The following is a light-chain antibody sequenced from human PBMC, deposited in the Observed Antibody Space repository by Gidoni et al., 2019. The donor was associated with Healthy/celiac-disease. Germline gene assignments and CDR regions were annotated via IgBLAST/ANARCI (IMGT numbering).Light chain of an antibody. V-gene: IGLV3-19*01. CDR2: GKN. CDR3: NSRDSSGNLVV. J-gene: IGLJ2*01. Sequence: SSELTQDPAVSGALGQTVRITCQGDSLRSYYASWYQQKPGQAPVPVIYGKNTRPSWIPDRFSGSSSGNTASLTITGAQAEDEADYYCNSRDSSGNLVVFGGGTKLTVL. CDR1: SLRSYY.